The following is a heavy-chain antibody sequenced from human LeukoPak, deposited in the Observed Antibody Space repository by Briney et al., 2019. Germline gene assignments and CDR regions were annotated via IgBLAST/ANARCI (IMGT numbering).Heavy chain of an antibody. CDR3: AKFPYGDYVHY. D-gene: IGHD4-17*01. J-gene: IGHJ4*02. V-gene: IGHV3-7*05. CDR1: GFTFSNFW. CDR2: IKGDGSEK. Sequence: GGSLRLSCAASGFTFSNFWMSWVRQAPGKGLEWLANIKGDGSEKYHVDSVKGRFTISRDNAKNSLYLQMNSLRAEDTAVYYCAKFPYGDYVHYWGQGTLVTVSS.